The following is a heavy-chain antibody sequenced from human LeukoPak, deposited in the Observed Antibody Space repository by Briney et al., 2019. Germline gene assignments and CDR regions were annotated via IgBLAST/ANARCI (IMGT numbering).Heavy chain of an antibody. Sequence: KPSDPLSLTRTLSGGSISSSSDYWAWIRQPPGKGVEWNGSIYYSGSTYYNPSLKSRVTISVDTSKNQFSLKLSSVTAADTAVYYCARLGYSSGWYYFDYWGQGTLVTVSS. J-gene: IGHJ4*02. CDR2: IYYSGST. V-gene: IGHV4-39*01. CDR1: GGSISSSSDY. D-gene: IGHD6-19*01. CDR3: ARLGYSSGWYYFDY.